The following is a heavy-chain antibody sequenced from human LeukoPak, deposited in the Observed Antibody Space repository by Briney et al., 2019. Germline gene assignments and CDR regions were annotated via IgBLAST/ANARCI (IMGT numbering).Heavy chain of an antibody. Sequence: HPGGSLRLSCAASGFTFSDYWMSWVRQAPGKGLEWVANIKQDGSAKYYVDSVKGRFTISRDNAKNSLYLQMSSLRDDDTAVYYCARLSYDSGTHYTVYKYWGQGTLVTVSS. J-gene: IGHJ4*02. CDR1: GFTFSDYW. CDR2: IKQDGSAK. CDR3: ARLSYDSGTHYTVYKY. D-gene: IGHD3-10*01. V-gene: IGHV3-7*01.